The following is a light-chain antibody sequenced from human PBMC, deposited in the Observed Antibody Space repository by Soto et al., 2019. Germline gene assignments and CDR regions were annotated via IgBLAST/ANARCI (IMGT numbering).Light chain of an antibody. J-gene: IGLJ1*01. V-gene: IGLV2-14*01. Sequence: QSALTQPASVSGSPGQSITISCTGTSSDFGDYDYVSWYLQHPGKVPKLMIYEVSNRPSGVSNRFSGSKSGNTASLTISGLPGEEEADYYCSSYTGSSTLVFGTGTKLTVL. CDR3: SSYTGSSTLV. CDR2: EVS. CDR1: SSDFGDYDY.